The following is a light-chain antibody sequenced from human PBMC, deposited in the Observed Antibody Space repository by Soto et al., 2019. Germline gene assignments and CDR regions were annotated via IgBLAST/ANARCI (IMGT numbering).Light chain of an antibody. Sequence: WYQQKPGKAPKFLIYDASTLESWVPSRFSGSGFGTEFSLTISSLQPDDFGSYYCQHMRTFGQGTKV. CDR2: DAS. CDR3: QHMRT. V-gene: IGKV1-5*01. J-gene: IGKJ1*01.